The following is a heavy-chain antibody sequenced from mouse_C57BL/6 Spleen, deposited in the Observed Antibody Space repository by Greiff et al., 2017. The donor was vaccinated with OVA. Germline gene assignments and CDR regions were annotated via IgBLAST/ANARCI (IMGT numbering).Heavy chain of an antibody. CDR3: ARCSNYSFAY. Sequence: QVQLQQPGAELVKPGASVKLSCKASGYTFTSYWMQWVKQRPGQGLEWIGEIDPSDSYTNYNQKFKGHATLTGDTSSSTAYMQLSSLTSEDSAVYYCARCSNYSFAYWGQGTLVTVSA. CDR2: IDPSDSYT. V-gene: IGHV1-50*01. CDR1: GYTFTSYW. D-gene: IGHD2-5*01. J-gene: IGHJ3*01.